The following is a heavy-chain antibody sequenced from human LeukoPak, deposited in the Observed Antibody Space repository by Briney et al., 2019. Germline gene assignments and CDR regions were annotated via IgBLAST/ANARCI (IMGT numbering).Heavy chain of an antibody. D-gene: IGHD6-19*01. CDR2: INPNSGDT. Sequence: ASVMVSCKASGYTFTGYSMHWLRQAPGQGLEWMGWINPNSGDTNYAQKFQDGVTLTRDTSINTAYMELTNLKSDDTAVYYCARPSGDFYSWFDPWGQGTLVTVSS. J-gene: IGHJ5*02. V-gene: IGHV1-2*02. CDR3: ARPSGDFYSWFDP. CDR1: GYTFTGYS.